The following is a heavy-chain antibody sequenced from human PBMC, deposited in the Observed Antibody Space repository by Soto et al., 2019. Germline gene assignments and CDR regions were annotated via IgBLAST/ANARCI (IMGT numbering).Heavy chain of an antibody. CDR1: GGSISLYY. D-gene: IGHD3-3*01. CDR3: TREWSHAFDI. V-gene: IGHV4-59*01. CDR2: IHYSGST. Sequence: TLSLTCTFSGGSISLYYWSWLRQSPGKGLEWIGFIHYSGSTNYNPSLKSRVTISVDTSKNQFSLRLNSLTPADTAVYFCTREWSHAFDIWGPGTMVTVSS. J-gene: IGHJ3*02.